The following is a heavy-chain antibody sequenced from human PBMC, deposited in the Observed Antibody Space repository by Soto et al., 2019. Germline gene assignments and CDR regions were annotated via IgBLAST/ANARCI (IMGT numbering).Heavy chain of an antibody. J-gene: IGHJ4*02. Sequence: SETLSLTCTVSGGSISSSSYYWGWIRQPPGKGLEWIGSIYYSGSTNYNKSLKNRVTISVDTSKNQISLKLSSVTAAETAVYYCARPYSSGSYYFDYWGQGTLVTVSS. V-gene: IGHV4-39*01. CDR1: GGSISSSSYY. D-gene: IGHD6-19*01. CDR2: IYYSGST. CDR3: ARPYSSGSYYFDY.